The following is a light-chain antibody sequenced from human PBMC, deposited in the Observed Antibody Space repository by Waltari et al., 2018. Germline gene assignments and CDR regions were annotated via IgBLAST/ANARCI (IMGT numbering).Light chain of an antibody. J-gene: IGLJ1*01. CDR3: SSYTSSSISYV. CDR2: EVS. Sequence: QSALTQPASVSGSPGPSITIPCTGTSSDVGGYNYVSWYQQHPGKAPKLMIYEVSNRPSGVSNRFSGSKSGNTASLTISGLQAEDEADYYCSSYTSSSISYVFGTGTKVTVL. V-gene: IGLV2-14*01. CDR1: SSDVGGYNY.